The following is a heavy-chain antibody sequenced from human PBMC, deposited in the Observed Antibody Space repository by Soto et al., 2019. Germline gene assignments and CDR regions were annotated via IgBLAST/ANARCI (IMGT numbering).Heavy chain of an antibody. Sequence: VXSVKVSCKASVYTFSSYAIPWVRQAPGQRLEWMGWINAGYGNTKSSQKFQDRVTISRDTSASTAYMELTSLRSEDTAVYYCARDTGDGTFDFWGQGTLVTVSS. CDR2: INAGYGNT. CDR3: ARDTGDGTFDF. J-gene: IGHJ4*02. V-gene: IGHV1-3*01. CDR1: VYTFSSYA. D-gene: IGHD7-27*01.